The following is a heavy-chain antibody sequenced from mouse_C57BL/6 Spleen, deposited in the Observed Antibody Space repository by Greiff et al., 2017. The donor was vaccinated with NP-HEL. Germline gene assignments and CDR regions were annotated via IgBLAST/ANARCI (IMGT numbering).Heavy chain of an antibody. D-gene: IGHD2-5*01. CDR1: GYTFTSYW. Sequence: QVQLKQPGAELVRPGSSVKLSCKASGYTFTSYWMHWVKQRPIQGLEWIGNIDPSDSETHYNQKFKDKATLTVDQSSSTAYMQLSSLTSEDSAVYYCARSYYSNYDFDYWGQGTTLTVSS. J-gene: IGHJ2*01. CDR3: ARSYYSNYDFDY. V-gene: IGHV1-52*01. CDR2: IDPSDSET.